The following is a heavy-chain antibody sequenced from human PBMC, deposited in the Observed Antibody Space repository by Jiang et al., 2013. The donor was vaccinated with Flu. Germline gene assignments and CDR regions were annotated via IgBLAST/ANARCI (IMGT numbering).Heavy chain of an antibody. CDR3: ARSPEVGHCSGGSCYRFDY. CDR1: GYTFTNYY. J-gene: IGHJ4*02. V-gene: IGHV1-46*03. CDR2: INSSGGST. D-gene: IGHD2-15*01. Sequence: GAEVKKPGASVKVSCKASGYTFTNYYMHWVRQAPGQGLEWMGIINSSGGSTSYAQKFQGRVTMTRDTSTSTVYMELSSLRSEDTAVYHCARSPEVGHCSGGSCYRFDYWGQGTLV.